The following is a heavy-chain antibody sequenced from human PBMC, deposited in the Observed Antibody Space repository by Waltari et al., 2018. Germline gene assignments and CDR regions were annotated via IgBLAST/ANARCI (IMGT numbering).Heavy chain of an antibody. CDR3: AKDRRGSSWYYFDY. V-gene: IGHV3-30*18. CDR1: GFTFSSYG. CDR2: IWYDGSNK. J-gene: IGHJ4*02. Sequence: AASGFTFSSYGMPWVRQAPGKGLEWVAVIWYDGSNKYYADSVKGRFTISRDNSKNTLYLQMNSLRAEDTAMYYCAKDRRGSSWYYFDYWGQGTLVTVSS. D-gene: IGHD6-13*01.